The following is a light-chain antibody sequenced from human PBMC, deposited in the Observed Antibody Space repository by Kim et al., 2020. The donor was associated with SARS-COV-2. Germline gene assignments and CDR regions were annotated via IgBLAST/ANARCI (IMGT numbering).Light chain of an antibody. Sequence: QGVTISGTGSSSNIGAGYVVHWYQQLPGTAPKLLIYGNSNRPSGVPDRFSGSKSGTSASLAITGLQAEDEADYYCQSYDSSLSGSVFGGGTQLTVL. CDR1: SSNIGAGYV. J-gene: IGLJ2*01. CDR2: GNS. CDR3: QSYDSSLSGSV. V-gene: IGLV1-40*01.